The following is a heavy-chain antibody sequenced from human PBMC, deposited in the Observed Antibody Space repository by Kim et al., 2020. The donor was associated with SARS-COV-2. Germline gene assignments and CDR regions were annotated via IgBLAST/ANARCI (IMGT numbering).Heavy chain of an antibody. CDR3: AICRDGSQPIHY. J-gene: IGHJ4*02. CDR2: IYYSGST. CDR1: GGSISSSSYY. Sequence: SETLSLTCTVSGGSISSSSYYWGWIRQPPGKGLEWIGSIYYSGSTYYNPSLKSRVTISVDTSKNQFSLKLSSVTAADTAVYYCAICRDGSQPIHYWGQGTLVTVSS. V-gene: IGHV4-39*07. D-gene: IGHD1-1*01.